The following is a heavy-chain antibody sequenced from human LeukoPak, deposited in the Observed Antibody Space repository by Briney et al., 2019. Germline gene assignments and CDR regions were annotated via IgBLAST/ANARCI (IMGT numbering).Heavy chain of an antibody. Sequence: SETLSLTCTVSGGSVSDYYWSWIRQSPGKGLEWIGYIYYTGSTSYNPSLRSRVTMSADTSKNQFSLKLSSVTAADTAVYYCARGSPRGAYYYDSSGYYPFDYWGQGTLVTVSS. D-gene: IGHD3-22*01. CDR2: IYYTGST. V-gene: IGHV4-59*02. CDR1: GGSVSDYY. CDR3: ARGSPRGAYYYDSSGYYPFDY. J-gene: IGHJ4*02.